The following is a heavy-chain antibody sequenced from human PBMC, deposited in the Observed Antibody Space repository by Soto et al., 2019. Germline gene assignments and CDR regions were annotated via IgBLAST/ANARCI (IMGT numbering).Heavy chain of an antibody. Sequence: EVQLLESGGGLVQPGGSLRLSCAADGFTFSNYAMSWVRQAPGKGLEWVSGLSGSGGNTYYADSVKGRFTISRDNSNNTLYLQMNSLRAEDTAQYHCAKGYYDMLTGLDCLGQGTLVTVSS. J-gene: IGHJ4*02. D-gene: IGHD3-9*01. CDR1: GFTFSNYA. CDR3: AKGYYDMLTGLDC. V-gene: IGHV3-23*01. CDR2: LSGSGGNT.